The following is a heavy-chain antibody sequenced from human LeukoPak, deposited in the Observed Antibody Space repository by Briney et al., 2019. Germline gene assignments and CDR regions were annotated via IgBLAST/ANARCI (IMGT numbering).Heavy chain of an antibody. D-gene: IGHD5-24*01. CDR1: SGSFSGYY. J-gene: IGHJ4*02. CDR2: INRSGST. V-gene: IGHV4-34*01. CDR3: ARRGKRWLQLSYFDY. Sequence: SETLSLTCAVYSGSFSGYYWSWIRQPPGKGLEWIGEINRSGSTNYNSSLKSRVTISVDTSKNQFSLKLSSVTAADTAVYYCARRGKRWLQLSYFDYWGQGTLVTVSS.